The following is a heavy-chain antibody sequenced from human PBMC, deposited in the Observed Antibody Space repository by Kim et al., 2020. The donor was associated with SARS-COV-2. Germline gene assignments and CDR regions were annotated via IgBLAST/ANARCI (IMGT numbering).Heavy chain of an antibody. Sequence: KPNNGDTTYAQKFKARVTMTRDTSISTVYMELNRLQSDDPAVYYCAREWDGWGQGTTVTVSS. J-gene: IGHJ6*02. CDR3: AREWDG. CDR2: KPNNGDT. V-gene: IGHV1-2*02.